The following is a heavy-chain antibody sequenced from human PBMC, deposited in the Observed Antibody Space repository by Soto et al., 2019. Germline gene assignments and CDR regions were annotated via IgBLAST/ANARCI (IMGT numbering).Heavy chain of an antibody. Sequence: SETLSLTCTVSGGSVSSGSYYWSWIRQPPGKGLEWIGYIHYSGSTNYNPSLKSRVAISVDTAKNQFSLRLSSLTAADTAVYYCARGDDYGGKSAFDTWGQGTMVTVSS. CDR1: GGSVSSGSYY. D-gene: IGHD4-17*01. CDR3: ARGDDYGGKSAFDT. J-gene: IGHJ3*02. V-gene: IGHV4-61*01. CDR2: IHYSGST.